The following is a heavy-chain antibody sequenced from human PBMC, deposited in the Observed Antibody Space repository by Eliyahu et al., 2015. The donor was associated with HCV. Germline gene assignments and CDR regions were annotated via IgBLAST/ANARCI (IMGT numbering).Heavy chain of an antibody. V-gene: IGHV3-33*05. CDR1: GFSLHNXX. Sequence: QVYLVESGGGVVQPGGSLXLSCAASGFSLHNXXXLXWVRQAPGKGLPWVSFISYDGTNSHYVDSVKGRFSISRDNSKNTLYLEMNSLRPEDAGVYYCARAEREAYNFHGQKHNYWYYSMDVWGQGTTVTGLL. CDR3: ARAEREAYNFHGQKHNYWYYSMDV. D-gene: IGHD1-1*01. J-gene: IGHJ6*02. CDR2: ISYDGTNS.